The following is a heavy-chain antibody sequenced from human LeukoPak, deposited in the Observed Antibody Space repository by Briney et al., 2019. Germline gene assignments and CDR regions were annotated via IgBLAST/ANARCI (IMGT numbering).Heavy chain of an antibody. D-gene: IGHD2-15*01. Sequence: SETLSLTCTVSGGSFSNYYWSWVRQSPGKGLEWIGYIYYSGSTNYNPSLKSRVTISVDTSKNQFSLKLSSATAADTAVYYCARLGCSGGSCYSPYNYYGMDFWGQGTTVTVSS. CDR3: ARLGCSGGSCYSPYNYYGMDF. V-gene: IGHV4-59*08. J-gene: IGHJ6*02. CDR1: GGSFSNYY. CDR2: IYYSGST.